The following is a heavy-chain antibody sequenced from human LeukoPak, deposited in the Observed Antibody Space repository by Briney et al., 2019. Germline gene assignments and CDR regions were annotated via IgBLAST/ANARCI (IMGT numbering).Heavy chain of an antibody. Sequence: KPSETLSLTCSVSGGFNTHYYWSWIRQPPGKGLEWIGYFYHSGSTNYNPSLKSRVTMSVDTSKNQFSLKLSSVTAADTAVYYCASLFGVVISPDYWGQGTLVTVSS. CDR3: ASLFGVVISPDY. J-gene: IGHJ4*02. CDR1: GGFNTHYY. D-gene: IGHD3-3*01. V-gene: IGHV4-59*12. CDR2: FYHSGST.